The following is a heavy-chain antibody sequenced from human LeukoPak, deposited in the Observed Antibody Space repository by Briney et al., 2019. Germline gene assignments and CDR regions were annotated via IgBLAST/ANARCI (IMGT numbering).Heavy chain of an antibody. CDR2: IWGSSNDK. CDR1: GFTFRRYS. Sequence: PGGSLRLSCLASGFTFRRYSMKWVRQAPGKGLEGVSSIWGSSNDKHYIDSVEGRFTISRDKAKNSLFLQMNSLRAEDTAVYYCVRAEGSSGSSEYFQHWGQGTLVTVSS. CDR3: VRAEGSSGSSEYFQH. V-gene: IGHV3-21*01. J-gene: IGHJ1*01. D-gene: IGHD5-12*01.